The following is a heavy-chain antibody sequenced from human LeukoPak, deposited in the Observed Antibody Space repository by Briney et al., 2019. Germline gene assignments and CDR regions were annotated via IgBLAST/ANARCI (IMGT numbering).Heavy chain of an antibody. Sequence: ASVKVSCKASGYTFPAYYMHWLRQAPGQGLEWMGWINPNSVGTDFAQNFKGRVTMTRDTSISAAYMELSRLTYDDTDVYYCTRGGSQTCYYFDYWGQGTLVTVSS. V-gene: IGHV1-2*02. J-gene: IGHJ4*02. D-gene: IGHD3-10*02. CDR3: TRGGSQTCYYFDY. CDR1: GYTFPAYY. CDR2: INPNSVGT.